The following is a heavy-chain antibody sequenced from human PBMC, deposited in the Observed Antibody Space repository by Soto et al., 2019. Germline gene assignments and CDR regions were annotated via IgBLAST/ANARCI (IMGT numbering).Heavy chain of an antibody. D-gene: IGHD2-15*01. CDR2: ISAYNGNT. CDR1: GYSFTRYG. V-gene: IGHV1-18*01. J-gene: IGHJ6*02. CDR3: VFGHCSGGSCYSFYHYYVDV. Sequence: QVQLVQSGAEVKKPGASVKVSCKASGYSFTRYGISWVRQAPGQGLEWMGWISAYNGNTNYAQKIQGRLTMTTDTSTSTAYMELRSLRSDDTAVYYCVFGHCSGGSCYSFYHYYVDVWGQGTTVTVSS.